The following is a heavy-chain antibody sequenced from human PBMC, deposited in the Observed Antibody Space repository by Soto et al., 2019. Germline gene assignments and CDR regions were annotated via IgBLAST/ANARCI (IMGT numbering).Heavy chain of an antibody. CDR2: IIPIIGVT. V-gene: IGHV1-69*17. CDR3: ARESLGAKGADH. Sequence: QVQLVQSGAEVKRPGSSVKVSCESSGDTFNSYVISWVRQAPGQGLEWMGGIIPIIGVTHYAQKFQGRVTMSALSCTGTAYMELTNLGFEDTDLYYCARESLGAKGADHWGQGTLVTVSA. CDR1: GDTFNSYV. D-gene: IGHD3-16*01. J-gene: IGHJ4*02.